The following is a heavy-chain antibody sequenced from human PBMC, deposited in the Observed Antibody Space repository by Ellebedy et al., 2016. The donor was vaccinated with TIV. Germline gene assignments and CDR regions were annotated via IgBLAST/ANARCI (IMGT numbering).Heavy chain of an antibody. CDR1: GFTFSDYY. D-gene: IGHD3-10*01. CDR3: VRDTYYYGSGTYYKGFDY. V-gene: IGHV3-11*04. CDR2: ISSSGSII. J-gene: IGHJ4*02. Sequence: PGGSLRLSCAVSGFTFSDYYMSWIRQAPGKGLEWVSYISSSGSIINYADSVKGRFTISRDNAKNSQYLQMNSLRAEDTAVYYYVRDTYYYGSGTYYKGFDYWGQGTLVTVSS.